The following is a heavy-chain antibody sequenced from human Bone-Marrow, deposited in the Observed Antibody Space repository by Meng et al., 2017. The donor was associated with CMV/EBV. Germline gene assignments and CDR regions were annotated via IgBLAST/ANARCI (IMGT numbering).Heavy chain of an antibody. CDR1: GYTFTSYY. D-gene: IGHD3-10*01. J-gene: IGHJ6*02. CDR3: ASCSFRGVNYYGMDV. V-gene: IGHV1-46*01. Sequence: ASVKVSCKASGYTFTSYYMHWVRQAPGQGLEWMGIINPSGGSTSYAQKFQGRVTMTRDTSTSTVYMELSSLRSEDTAVYYCASCSFRGVNYYGMDVWGQGPTVTVYS. CDR2: INPSGGST.